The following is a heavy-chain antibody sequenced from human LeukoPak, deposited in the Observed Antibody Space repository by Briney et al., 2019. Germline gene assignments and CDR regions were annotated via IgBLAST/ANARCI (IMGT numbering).Heavy chain of an antibody. V-gene: IGHV1-2*02. CDR1: GYTFTAYY. CDR3: ARDLEYNDHIDYDAFDI. D-gene: IGHD2-21*01. J-gene: IGHJ3*02. CDR2: INPNSGGT. Sequence: ASVKVSCKASGYTFTAYYIHWVRQAPGQGLEWMGWINPNSGGTKYTQNFQGRVTMTRDTSITTAYMEVSRLRSDDTAVYYCARDLEYNDHIDYDAFDIWGQGPMVTVSS.